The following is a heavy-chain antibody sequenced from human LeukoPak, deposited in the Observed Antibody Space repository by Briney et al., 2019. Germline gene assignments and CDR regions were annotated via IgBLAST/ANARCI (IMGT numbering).Heavy chain of an antibody. J-gene: IGHJ6*03. CDR3: ARGLGIVVPAARYYYYYYMDV. V-gene: IGHV4-34*01. Sequence: SETLSLTCAVYGGSFSGHYWSWIRQPPGKGLEWIGEINHSGSTNYNPSLKSRVTISVDTSKNQFSLKLSSVTAADTAVYYCARGLGIVVPAARYYYYYYMDVWGKGTTVTVSS. CDR2: INHSGST. CDR1: GGSFSGHY. D-gene: IGHD2-2*01.